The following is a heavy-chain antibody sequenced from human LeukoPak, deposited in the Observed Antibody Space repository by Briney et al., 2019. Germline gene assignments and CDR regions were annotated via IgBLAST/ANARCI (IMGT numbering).Heavy chain of an antibody. D-gene: IGHD3-3*01. V-gene: IGHV3-30*04. CDR3: ARDGVAWSYDFWSGFDPYYFDY. CDR2: ISYDGSNK. J-gene: IGHJ4*02. CDR1: GFTFSSYA. Sequence: PGGSLRLSCAASGFTFSSYAMHWVRQAPGKGLEWVAVISYDGSNKYYADSVKGRFTISRDNSKNTLYLQMNSLRAEDTAVYYCARDGVAWSYDFWSGFDPYYFDYWGQGTLVTVSS.